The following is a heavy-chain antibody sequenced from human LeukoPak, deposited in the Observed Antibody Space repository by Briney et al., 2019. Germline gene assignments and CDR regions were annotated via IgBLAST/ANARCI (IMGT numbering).Heavy chain of an antibody. Sequence: GGSLRLSCAASGFTFSNYAMSWVRQAPGKGLEWVSFIYSDNTHYSDSVKGRFTISRDNSKNTLYLQMNSLRAEDTAVYYCARRAGAYSHPYDYWGQGTLVTVSS. CDR1: GFTFSNYA. CDR3: ARRAGAYSHPYDY. J-gene: IGHJ4*02. D-gene: IGHD4/OR15-4a*01. V-gene: IGHV3-53*01. CDR2: IYSDNT.